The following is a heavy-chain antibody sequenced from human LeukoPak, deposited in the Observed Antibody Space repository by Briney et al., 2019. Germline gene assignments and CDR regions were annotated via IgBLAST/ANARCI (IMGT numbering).Heavy chain of an antibody. V-gene: IGHV3-7*01. CDR3: ARVGAYYYDSSGYHPPYYYYGMDV. CDR2: IKQDGSEK. D-gene: IGHD3-22*01. Sequence: GGSLRLSCAASGFTFSSYWMSWVRQAPGKGLEWVANIKQDGSEKYYVDSVKGRFTISRDNAKNSLYLQMNSLRAEDTAVYYCARVGAYYYDSSGYHPPYYYYGMDVWGQGATVTVSS. CDR1: GFTFSSYW. J-gene: IGHJ6*02.